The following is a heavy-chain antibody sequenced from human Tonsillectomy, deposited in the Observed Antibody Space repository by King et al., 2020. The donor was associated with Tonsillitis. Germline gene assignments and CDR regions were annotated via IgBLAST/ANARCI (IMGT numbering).Heavy chain of an antibody. CDR3: TDSVSGSAQAFDY. Sequence: VQLVESGGGLVQPGGSLKLSCAASGFTFSGYAVHWVRQASGKGLEWVGRIRSKANSYGTAYAASVKGRFTISRDDSKNTAYLQMNSLKTEDTAVYYCTDSVSGSAQAFDYWGQGTLVTVSS. CDR2: IRSKANSYGT. CDR1: GFTFSGYA. V-gene: IGHV3-73*01. D-gene: IGHD6-19*01. J-gene: IGHJ4*02.